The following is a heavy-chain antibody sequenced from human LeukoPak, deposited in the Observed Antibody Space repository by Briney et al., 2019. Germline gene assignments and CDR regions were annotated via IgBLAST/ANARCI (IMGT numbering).Heavy chain of an antibody. CDR2: IKSKTDGGTT. V-gene: IGHV3-15*01. CDR3: TTDSSGYYYYYYGMDV. J-gene: IGHJ6*02. Sequence: GGSLRLSCAASGFTFSNAWMSWVRQAPGKGLEWVGRIKSKTDGGTTDYAAPVKGRFTISRDDSKNTPYLQMNSLKTEDTAVYYCTTDSSGYYYYYYGMDVWGQGTTVTVSS. D-gene: IGHD3-22*01. CDR1: GFTFSNAW.